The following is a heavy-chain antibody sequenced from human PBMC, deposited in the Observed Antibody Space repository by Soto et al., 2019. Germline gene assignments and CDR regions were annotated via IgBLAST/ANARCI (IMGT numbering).Heavy chain of an antibody. CDR1: GGSISSYY. J-gene: IGHJ4*02. Sequence: QVQLQESGPGLVKPSETLSLTCTVSGGSISSYYWSWIRQPPGKGLEWIGYIYYSGSTNYNPSLKSRVTISVDTSKNQFSLKLSSVTAADTAVYYCARGRPATIPLYYCDYWGQGTLVTVSS. D-gene: IGHD2-2*02. CDR3: ARGRPATIPLYYCDY. V-gene: IGHV4-59*01. CDR2: IYYSGST.